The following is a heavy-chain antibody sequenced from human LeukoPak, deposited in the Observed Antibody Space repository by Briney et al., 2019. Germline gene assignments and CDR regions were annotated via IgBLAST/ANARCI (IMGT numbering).Heavy chain of an antibody. CDR1: GGSFSGYY. CDR2: INHSGST. V-gene: IGHV4-34*01. Sequence: SETLSLTCAVYGGSFSGYYWSWIRQPPGKGLEWIGEINHSGSTNYNTSLKSRVTISVDTPKSQCSLKLSSVTAADTAVYNCARGDFGGNSADYWGQGTLVTVSS. CDR3: ARGDFGGNSADY. J-gene: IGHJ4*02. D-gene: IGHD4-23*01.